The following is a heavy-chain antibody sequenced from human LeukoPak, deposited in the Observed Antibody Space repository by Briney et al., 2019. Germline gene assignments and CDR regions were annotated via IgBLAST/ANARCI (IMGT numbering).Heavy chain of an antibody. J-gene: IGHJ5*02. CDR1: GYTFTSYY. CDR2: INPSGGST. Sequence: ASVKVSCKASGYTFTSYYMHWVRQAPGQGLEWMGIINPSGGSTSYAQKFQGRATMTRDTSTSTVYMELSSLRSEDTAVYYCAKVGITIPHFDTWGQGTLVTVSS. D-gene: IGHD3-10*01. V-gene: IGHV1-46*01. CDR3: AKVGITIPHFDT.